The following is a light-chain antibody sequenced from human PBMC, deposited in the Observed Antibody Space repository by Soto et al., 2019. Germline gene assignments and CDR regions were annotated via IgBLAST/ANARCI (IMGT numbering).Light chain of an antibody. CDR3: QQYGSSPPAT. J-gene: IGKJ4*01. Sequence: EIVLTQSPGTLSLSPGERATLSCRASQSVSSSYLAWYQQKPGQAPRLLIYGASSRATGIPDRFSGSGSGTDFTLTISRLEPEDFAVYYCQQYGSSPPATFGGGTKVDIK. V-gene: IGKV3-20*01. CDR2: GAS. CDR1: QSVSSSY.